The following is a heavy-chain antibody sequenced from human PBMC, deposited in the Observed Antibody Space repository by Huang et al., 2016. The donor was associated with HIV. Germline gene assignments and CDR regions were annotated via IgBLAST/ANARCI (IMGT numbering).Heavy chain of an antibody. CDR2: INSDGGST. J-gene: IGHJ4*02. V-gene: IGHV3-74*01. D-gene: IGHD3-22*01. CDR1: GFSISSYW. Sequence: EVQLVESGGGLVQPGGSLRLSCAASGFSISSYWMHWVRQAPGKGLVCVSRINSDGGSTSYADSVKGRFTISRDNAKNTLYLQMNSLRAEDMAVYYCARDPRIQSWLNFFDYWGQGTLVSVSS. CDR3: ARDPRIQSWLNFFDY.